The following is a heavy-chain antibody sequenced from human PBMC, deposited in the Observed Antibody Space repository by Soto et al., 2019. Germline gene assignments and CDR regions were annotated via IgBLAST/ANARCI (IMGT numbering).Heavy chain of an antibody. J-gene: IGHJ3*02. V-gene: IGHV1-3*01. CDR1: GYIFTSYV. D-gene: IGHD2-8*01. CDR3: ARDVWTYDAFEI. Sequence: QVQLVQSGAEVKKPGASVKVSCEASGYIFTSYVINWVRQAPGQRLEWMGWINAGNGNPRYSQKFQGRVTFTRDTSASTAYIELSSLRSEDTSVYYCARDVWTYDAFEIWGQGTMVTVSS. CDR2: INAGNGNP.